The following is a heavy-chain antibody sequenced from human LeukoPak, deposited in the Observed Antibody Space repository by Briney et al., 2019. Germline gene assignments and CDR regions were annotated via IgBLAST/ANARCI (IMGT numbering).Heavy chain of an antibody. CDR3: ARDVDRPLNYYDSSGDYGMDV. CDR1: GFTFSHYY. CDR2: ISGRGSTI. V-gene: IGHV3-11*01. D-gene: IGHD3-22*01. J-gene: IGHJ6*02. Sequence: PGGSLRLSCAASGFTFSHYYMSWIRQAPGKGLEWVSYISGRGSTIYYADSVKGRFTISRDNAKNSLYLQMNSLRAEDTAVYYCARDVDRPLNYYDSSGDYGMDVWGQGTTVTVSS.